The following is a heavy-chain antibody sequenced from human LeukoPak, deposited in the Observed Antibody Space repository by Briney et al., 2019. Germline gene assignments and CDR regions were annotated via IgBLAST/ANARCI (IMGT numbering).Heavy chain of an antibody. CDR1: GFTFSSYW. J-gene: IGHJ3*02. CDR2: INSDGSST. V-gene: IGHV3-74*01. D-gene: IGHD3-22*01. Sequence: GGSLRLSCAASGFTFSSYWMHWVRQAPGKGLFWFSRINSDGSSTSYADSVKGRFTISRDNAKNTLYLQMNSLRAEDTAVYYCAREYYYDSSGYYLDAFDIWGQGTMVTVSS. CDR3: AREYYYDSSGYYLDAFDI.